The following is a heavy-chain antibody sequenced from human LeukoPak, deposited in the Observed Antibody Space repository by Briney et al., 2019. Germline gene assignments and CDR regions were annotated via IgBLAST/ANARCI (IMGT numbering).Heavy chain of an antibody. Sequence: SQTLSLTCAVSGGSISSGGYSWSWIRQPPGKGLEWIGEINHSGSTNYNPSLKSRVTISVDTSKNQFSLKLSSVTAADTAVYYCARLRASSWIAAARGYMDVWGKGTTVTVSS. V-gene: IGHV4-30-2*01. CDR3: ARLRASSWIAAARGYMDV. CDR2: INHSGST. J-gene: IGHJ6*03. D-gene: IGHD6-13*01. CDR1: GGSISSGGYS.